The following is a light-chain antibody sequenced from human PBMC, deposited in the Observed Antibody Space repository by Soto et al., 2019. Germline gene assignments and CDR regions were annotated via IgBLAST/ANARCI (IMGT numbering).Light chain of an antibody. J-gene: IGKJ1*01. V-gene: IGKV1-27*01. Sequence: DIQMTQSPSSLSASVGDRVTITCRASQVISNYLAWYQQKPGKAPKLLIYASSTLQSGVTSRCSGSGSGTDFTHTISSLQPEDVATYYGQKYNSVPWTFGQGTKVEIK. CDR1: QVISNY. CDR2: ASS. CDR3: QKYNSVPWT.